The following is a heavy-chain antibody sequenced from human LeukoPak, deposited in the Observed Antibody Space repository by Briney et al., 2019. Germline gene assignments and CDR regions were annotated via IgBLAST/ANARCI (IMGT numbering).Heavy chain of an antibody. D-gene: IGHD6-13*01. CDR2: IYYSGST. CDR1: GFTFDDYA. V-gene: IGHV4-59*01. J-gene: IGHJ6*02. CDR3: ARKGSSWTNYYYGMDV. Sequence: GSLRLSCAASGFTFDDYAMHWIRQPPGKGLEWIGYIYYSGSTNYNPSLKSRVTISVDTSKNQFSLKLSSVTAADTAVYYCARKGSSWTNYYYGMDVWGQGTTVTVSS.